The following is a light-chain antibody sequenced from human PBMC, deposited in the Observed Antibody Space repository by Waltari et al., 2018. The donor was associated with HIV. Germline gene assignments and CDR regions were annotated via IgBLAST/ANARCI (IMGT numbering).Light chain of an antibody. CDR2: GNN. V-gene: IGLV1-40*01. CDR3: QTYDTDLKTYV. Sequence: QSVLTQPPSVSGAPGQRVTVSCTGSAPNLVAGYDFHWYQKLPGTAPKLFINGNNNRPSGVPDRFSGSKSGASASLAITGLQGEDEGGYYCQTYDTDLKTYVFGSGTKVTVL. J-gene: IGLJ1*01. CDR1: APNLVAGYD.